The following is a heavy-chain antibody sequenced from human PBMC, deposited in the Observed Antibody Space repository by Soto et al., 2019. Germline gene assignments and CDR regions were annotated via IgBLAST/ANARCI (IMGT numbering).Heavy chain of an antibody. CDR2: ISSSSSTI. D-gene: IGHD6-13*01. V-gene: IGHV3-48*01. Sequence: EVQLVESGGGLVQPGGSLRLSCAASGFTFSSYSMNWVRQAPGKGLAWVTYISSSSSTIYYADSVKGPFTISRDNDKNSLYRQINNLTADDTAVYSCGRDSIAAAGRKGAEYFQHWGQGTLVTVSS. CDR3: GRDSIAAAGRKGAEYFQH. CDR1: GFTFSSYS. J-gene: IGHJ1*01.